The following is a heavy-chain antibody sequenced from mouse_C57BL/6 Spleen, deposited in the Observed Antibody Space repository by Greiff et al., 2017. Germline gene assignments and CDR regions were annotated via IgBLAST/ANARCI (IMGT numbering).Heavy chain of an antibody. Sequence: EVKLMESGPELVKPGASVKMSCKASGYTFTDYNMHWVKQSHGKSLEWIGYINPNNGGTSYNQKFKGKATLTVNKSSSTAYMELRSLTSEDSAVYYCASSSYRFYAMDYWGQGTSVTVSS. CDR2: INPNNGGT. V-gene: IGHV1-22*01. CDR3: ASSSYRFYAMDY. D-gene: IGHD1-1*01. CDR1: GYTFTDYN. J-gene: IGHJ4*01.